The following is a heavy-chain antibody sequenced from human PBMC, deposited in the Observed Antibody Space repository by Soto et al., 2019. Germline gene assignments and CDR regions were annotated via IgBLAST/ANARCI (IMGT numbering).Heavy chain of an antibody. V-gene: IGHV1-69*01. Sequence: QVQLVQSGAEVKKPGSSVKVSCKASGDTFSSYAINWVRQAPGQGLEWMGGIIPMFGTANYAQKFKGRVTITAGESTRTVYTELSSMRSEDTAVYYCARVGPAHYYDSSGYYSPLDYWGQGTLVTVSS. CDR2: IIPMFGTA. CDR1: GDTFSSYA. D-gene: IGHD3-22*01. CDR3: ARVGPAHYYDSSGYYSPLDY. J-gene: IGHJ4*02.